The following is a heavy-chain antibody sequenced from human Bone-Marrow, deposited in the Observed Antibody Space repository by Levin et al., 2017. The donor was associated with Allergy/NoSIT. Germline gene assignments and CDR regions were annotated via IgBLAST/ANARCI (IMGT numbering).Heavy chain of an antibody. CDR3: ARSGSSYDSVGFYPPYFDS. CDR1: GFIFNSYA. J-gene: IGHJ4*02. CDR2: ISYDGINT. D-gene: IGHD3-22*01. V-gene: IGHV3-30*04. Sequence: PGGSLRLSCAASGFIFNSYAMHWVRQTPGKGLEWVALISYDGINTYYADSVKGRFTISRDNSKNTLYLQMHSLRPEDPALYYCARSGSSYDSVGFYPPYFDSGDLGTLVTVSA.